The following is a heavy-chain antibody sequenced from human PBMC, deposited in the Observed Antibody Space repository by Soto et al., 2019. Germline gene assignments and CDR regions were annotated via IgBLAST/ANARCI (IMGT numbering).Heavy chain of an antibody. Sequence: QVQLVESGGGVVQPGRSLRLSCAASGFTFNTYGIHWVRQAPGKGLEWVAVISYDGSNKYYADSVKGRFTISRDNSKNALYLQMNSLRTEDTAVYYCVKCDSEWLVPFDYWGQGTLVTVSS. CDR1: GFTFNTYG. V-gene: IGHV3-30*18. D-gene: IGHD6-19*01. CDR3: VKCDSEWLVPFDY. CDR2: ISYDGSNK. J-gene: IGHJ4*02.